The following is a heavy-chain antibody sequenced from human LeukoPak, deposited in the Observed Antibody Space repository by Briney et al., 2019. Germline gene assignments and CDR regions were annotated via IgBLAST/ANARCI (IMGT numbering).Heavy chain of an antibody. CDR1: GGTFSSYA. V-gene: IGHV1-69*13. J-gene: IGHJ5*02. D-gene: IGHD3-16*01. CDR3: ATSYYDYVWGSYRFDP. Sequence: SVKVSCKASGGTFSSYAISWVRQAPGQGLEWMGGIIPIFGTANYAQKFQGRVTITADESTSTAYMELSSLRSEDTAVYYCATSYYDYVWGSYRFDPWGQGTLVTVSS. CDR2: IIPIFGTA.